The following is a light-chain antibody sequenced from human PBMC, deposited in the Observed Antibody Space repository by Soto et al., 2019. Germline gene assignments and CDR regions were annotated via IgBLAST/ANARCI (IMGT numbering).Light chain of an antibody. V-gene: IGLV2-8*01. CDR2: EVS. Sequence: QSVLTQPPSASGSPGQSVTISCTGTSSDVGGYNYVSWYQQHPGKAPKLMIYEVSKRPSGVPDRSSGSKSGNTASLTVSGLQAEDEADYYCSSYAGSNNYVFGTGTKVT. CDR1: SSDVGGYNY. J-gene: IGLJ1*01. CDR3: SSYAGSNNYV.